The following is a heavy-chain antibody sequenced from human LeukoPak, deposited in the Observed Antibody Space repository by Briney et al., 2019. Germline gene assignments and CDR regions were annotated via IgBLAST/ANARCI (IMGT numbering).Heavy chain of an antibody. J-gene: IGHJ3*02. D-gene: IGHD4-17*01. CDR1: GGSFSGYY. CDR2: INHSGST. Sequence: SETLSLTCAVYGGSFSGYYWSWIRQPPGKGLEWIGEINHSGSTNYNPSLKSRVTISVDTSKNQFSPKLSSVTAADTAVYYCARGGSVRWSLYGDYPSRYYDAFDIWGQGTMVTVSS. CDR3: ARGGSVRWSLYGDYPSRYYDAFDI. V-gene: IGHV4-34*01.